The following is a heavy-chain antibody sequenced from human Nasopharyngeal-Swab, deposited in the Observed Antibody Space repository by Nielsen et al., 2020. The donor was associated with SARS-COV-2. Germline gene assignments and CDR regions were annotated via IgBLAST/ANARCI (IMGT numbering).Heavy chain of an antibody. CDR2: IYYSGST. J-gene: IGHJ4*02. V-gene: IGHV4-39*01. D-gene: IGHD3-10*01. Sequence: WIRQPPGKGLEWIGSIYYSGSTYYNPSLKSRVTISVDTSKNQFSLKLSSVTAADTAVCYCARHEGAGSGSFFDYWGQGTLVTVSS. CDR3: ARHEGAGSGSFFDY.